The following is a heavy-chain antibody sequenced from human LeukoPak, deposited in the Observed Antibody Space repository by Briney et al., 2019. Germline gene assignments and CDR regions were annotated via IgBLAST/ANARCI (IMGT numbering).Heavy chain of an antibody. CDR3: ARDPYYYDSSGYTGMDY. D-gene: IGHD3-22*01. Sequence: GSLRLSCAASGFTFSSYWMHWVRQAPGKGLVWVSRINTDGSSTSYADSVKGRFTISRDSAKNTLYLQMNSLRAEDTAVYYCARDPYYYDSSGYTGMDYWGQGTLVTVSS. J-gene: IGHJ4*02. CDR2: INTDGSST. CDR1: GFTFSSYW. V-gene: IGHV3-74*01.